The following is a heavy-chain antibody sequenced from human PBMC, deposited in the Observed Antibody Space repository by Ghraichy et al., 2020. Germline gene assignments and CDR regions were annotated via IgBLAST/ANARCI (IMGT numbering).Heavy chain of an antibody. D-gene: IGHD6-19*01. V-gene: IGHV3-30*18. CDR2: VSYDGSNK. CDR3: AKDLYSRGWYTRGDYYFGMDV. CDR1: GFTLSKYD. Sequence: HSCAASGFTLSKYDMHWVRQTPGKGLEWVAVVSYDGSNKNYVDSLKGRFTVSRDNSKSTVYLQMSSLKPEDTAVYFCAKDLYSRGWYTRGDYYFGMDVCGQGTTVTVS. J-gene: IGHJ6*02.